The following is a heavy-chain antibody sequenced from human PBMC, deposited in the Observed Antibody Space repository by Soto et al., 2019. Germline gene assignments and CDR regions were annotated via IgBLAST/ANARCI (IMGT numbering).Heavy chain of an antibody. CDR1: GFTFSTYW. V-gene: IGHV3-7*01. CDR3: ARPLGWRDAFDI. J-gene: IGHJ3*02. D-gene: IGHD6-19*01. CDR2: LNRDGNEK. Sequence: EVPLVESGGGLVQPGGSLRLSCAASGFTFSTYWMSWVRQVPGKGLEWVANLNRDGNEKYYVDSVEGRFTISGDNNKNSLYLQMNSLRFEDTAVYYCARPLGWRDAFDIWGQWTMVTVSS.